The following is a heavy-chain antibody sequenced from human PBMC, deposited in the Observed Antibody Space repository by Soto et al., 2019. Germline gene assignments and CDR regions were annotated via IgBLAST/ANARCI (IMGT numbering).Heavy chain of an antibody. J-gene: IGHJ4*02. CDR2: ISYDGSNK. CDR3: AKALLPIVVRHHFDY. Sequence: GSLRLSCAASGFTFSSYGMHWVRQAPGKGLEWVAVISYDGSNKNYADSVKGRFTISRDNSKNTLYLQMNSLRAEDTAIYYCAKALLPIVVRHHFDYWGQGTLVTVSS. D-gene: IGHD3-22*01. CDR1: GFTFSSYG. V-gene: IGHV3-30*18.